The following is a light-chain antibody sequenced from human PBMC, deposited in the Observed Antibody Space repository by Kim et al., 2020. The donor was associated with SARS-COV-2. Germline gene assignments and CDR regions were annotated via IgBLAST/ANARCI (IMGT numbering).Light chain of an antibody. CDR1: QSVSSSY. CDR2: GTS. Sequence: EIVLTQSPGTLSLSPEERATLSCRASQSVSSSYLAWYQQKPGQAPRLLIYGTSSRATGIPDRFSGSGSGTDFTLTISRLEPEDFAVYYCQQYGSSPSYTFGQGTKLEI. V-gene: IGKV3-20*01. J-gene: IGKJ2*01. CDR3: QQYGSSPSYT.